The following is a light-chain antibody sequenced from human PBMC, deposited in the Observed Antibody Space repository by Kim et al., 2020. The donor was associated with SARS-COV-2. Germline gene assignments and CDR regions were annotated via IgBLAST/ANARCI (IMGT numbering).Light chain of an antibody. V-gene: IGKV1-13*02. J-gene: IGKJ4*01. CDR1: QDIGSD. CDR3: QQSDTYPVLT. CDR2: RAS. Sequence: AIQLTQSPSSLSASVGDRVTITCRASQDIGSDLAWFQQKPGKPPNLLIFRASGLQSGVPSRFRGTGSGTHFTLIISGLQAEDFATYYCQQSDTYPVLTFGGGTKVDIK.